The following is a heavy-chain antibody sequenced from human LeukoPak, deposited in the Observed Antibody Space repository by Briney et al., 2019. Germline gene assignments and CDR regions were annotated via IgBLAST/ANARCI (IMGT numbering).Heavy chain of an antibody. CDR2: MNPNSGNT. V-gene: IGHV1-8*01. Sequence: ASVKVSCKASGYTFTSYDINCVRQATGQGLEWMGWMNPNSGNTGYAQKFQGRVTMTRNTSISTAYVELSSLRSEDTAVYYCAREPKLGNYYYYGMDVWGQGTTVTVSS. D-gene: IGHD6-6*01. J-gene: IGHJ6*02. CDR1: GYTFTSYD. CDR3: AREPKLGNYYYYGMDV.